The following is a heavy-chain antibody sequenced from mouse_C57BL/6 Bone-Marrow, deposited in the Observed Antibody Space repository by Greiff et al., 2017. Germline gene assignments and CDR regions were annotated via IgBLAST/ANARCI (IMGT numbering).Heavy chain of an antibody. CDR1: GYTFTSYG. J-gene: IGHJ4*01. CDR2: IYPRSGNT. V-gene: IGHV1-81*01. Sequence: QVQLKQSGAELARPGASVKLSCKASGYTFTSYGISWVKQRTGQGLEWIGEIYPRSGNTYYNEKFKGKATLTADKSSSTAYMELRSLTSEDSAVYFCARRGDYDYDGAMDYWGQGTSVTVSS. D-gene: IGHD2-4*01. CDR3: ARRGDYDYDGAMDY.